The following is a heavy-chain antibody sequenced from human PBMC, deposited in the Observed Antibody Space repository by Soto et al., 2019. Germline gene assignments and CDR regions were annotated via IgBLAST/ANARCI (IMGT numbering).Heavy chain of an antibody. Sequence: GSLRLSCAASGFTFSSYAMSWVRQAPGKGLEWVSAISGSGGSTYYADSVKGRFTISRDNSKNTLYLQMNSLRAEDTAVYYCAKDLLRSRIPTGYSYGLPQTPYYFDYWGQGTLVTVSS. CDR3: AKDLLRSRIPTGYSYGLPQTPYYFDY. D-gene: IGHD5-18*01. CDR2: ISGSGGST. CDR1: GFTFSSYA. J-gene: IGHJ4*02. V-gene: IGHV3-23*01.